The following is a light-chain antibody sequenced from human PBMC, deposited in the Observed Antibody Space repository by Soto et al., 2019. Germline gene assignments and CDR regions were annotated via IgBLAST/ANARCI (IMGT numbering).Light chain of an antibody. CDR3: QQYGSSPPLFT. J-gene: IGKJ3*01. CDR1: QSVSSSY. Sequence: EIVLTQSPGTLSLSPGERATLSCRASQSVSSSYLAWYQQKPGQAPRHLIYGASSRATGIPDRFSGSGSGTDFTLTISRLEPEDFAVYYCQQYGSSPPLFTFGPGTKVDI. CDR2: GAS. V-gene: IGKV3-20*01.